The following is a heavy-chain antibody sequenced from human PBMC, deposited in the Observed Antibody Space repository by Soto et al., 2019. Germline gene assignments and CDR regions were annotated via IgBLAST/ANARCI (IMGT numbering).Heavy chain of an antibody. Sequence: PSETLSLTCTVSGGSISSYYWSWIRQPPGKGLEWIGYIYYSGSTNYNPSLKSRVTISVDTSKNQFSLKLSSVTAADTAVYYCARAVRDYDFWSGYSNWFDPWGQGTLVTVSS. CDR3: ARAVRDYDFWSGYSNWFDP. CDR1: GGSISSYY. V-gene: IGHV4-59*01. D-gene: IGHD3-3*01. CDR2: IYYSGST. J-gene: IGHJ5*02.